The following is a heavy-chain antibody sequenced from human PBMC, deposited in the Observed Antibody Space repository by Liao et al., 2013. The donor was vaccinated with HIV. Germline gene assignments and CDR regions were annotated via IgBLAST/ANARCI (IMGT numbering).Heavy chain of an antibody. D-gene: IGHD4-17*01. CDR3: ARGRGSLSRGVTRGGVYYFDY. V-gene: IGHV4-59*01. Sequence: QVQLHESGPGVVKPSGTLSLTCSVSGDYMSNSEWSWIRQPPGQRLEWIGDIYVRGSTNYNPSLKSRVTMSIDTSKFQFSLKLRSVTAADTAVYYCARGRGSLSRGVTRGGVYYFDYWGQGTLVTVSS. J-gene: IGHJ4*02. CDR2: IYVRGST. CDR1: GDYMSNSE.